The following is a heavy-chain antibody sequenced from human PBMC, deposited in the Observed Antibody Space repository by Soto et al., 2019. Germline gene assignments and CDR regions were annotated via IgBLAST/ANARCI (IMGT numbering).Heavy chain of an antibody. CDR1: GGSISSYY. D-gene: IGHD3-22*01. Sequence: PSETLSLTCTVSGGSISSYYWSWIRQPPGKGLEWIGYIYYSGSTNYNPSLKSRVTISVDTSKNQFSLKLGSVTAADTAVYYCARVIVGYYDSSGAIDYWGQGTLVTVSS. J-gene: IGHJ4*02. CDR3: ARVIVGYYDSSGAIDY. CDR2: IYYSGST. V-gene: IGHV4-59*01.